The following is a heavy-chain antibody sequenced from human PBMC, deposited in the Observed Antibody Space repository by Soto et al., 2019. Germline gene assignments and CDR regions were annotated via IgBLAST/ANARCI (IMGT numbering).Heavy chain of an antibody. CDR1: GYAFTSYY. Sequence: ASVNVYCKAAGYAFTSYYMHWVRQAPGQGLEWMGTINPSGGSTSYAQKFQDRVTMTRDKSTSTVYMELSSLRSEDTAVYYCARNSSGYLKGFDYWGQGTLVTVSS. J-gene: IGHJ4*02. D-gene: IGHD3-22*01. CDR3: ARNSSGYLKGFDY. CDR2: INPSGGST. V-gene: IGHV1-46*01.